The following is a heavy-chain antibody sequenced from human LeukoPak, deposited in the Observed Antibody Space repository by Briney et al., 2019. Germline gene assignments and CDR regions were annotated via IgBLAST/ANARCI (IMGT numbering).Heavy chain of an antibody. CDR2: NYYSGST. Sequence: SETLSLTCTVSGGSISSGGYYWSWIRQHPGKGLEWIGYNYYSGSTYYNPSLKSRVTISVDTSKNQFSLKLSSVTAADTAVYYCANARTYYYDSSGSDAFDIWGQGTMVTVSS. D-gene: IGHD3-22*01. V-gene: IGHV4-31*03. CDR3: ANARTYYYDSSGSDAFDI. CDR1: GGSISSGGYY. J-gene: IGHJ3*02.